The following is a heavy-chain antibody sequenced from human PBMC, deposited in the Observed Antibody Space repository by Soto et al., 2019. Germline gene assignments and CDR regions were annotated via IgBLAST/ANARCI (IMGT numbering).Heavy chain of an antibody. CDR3: ARSRYNYY. V-gene: IGHV3-48*01. CDR1: GFIFSTYS. Sequence: EVHLVESGGDLVQPGGSLRLSCAASGFIFSTYSMNWVRQAPGKGLEWISYISSSGSSISYTDSVKGRFTISRDNAKNSLYLQMNSLGAEDTALYYCARSRYNYYWGQGTLVTVSS. D-gene: IGHD1-1*01. CDR2: ISSSGSSI. J-gene: IGHJ4*02.